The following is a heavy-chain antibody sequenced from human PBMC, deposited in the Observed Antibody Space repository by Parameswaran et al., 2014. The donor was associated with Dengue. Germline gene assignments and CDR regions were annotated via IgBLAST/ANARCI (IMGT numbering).Heavy chain of an antibody. D-gene: IGHD3-3*01. V-gene: IGHV4-34*01. J-gene: IGHJ4*02. CDR2: QSYGST. CDR3: ARRVYYDFWSGYYNTHPFDF. Sequence: RWIRQPPREGAGVDWGNQSYGSTNYNPSLKSRVTISVDTSKNQFSLKLSSVTAADTAVYYCARRVYYDFWSGYYNTHPFDFWGQGNPGHRLL.